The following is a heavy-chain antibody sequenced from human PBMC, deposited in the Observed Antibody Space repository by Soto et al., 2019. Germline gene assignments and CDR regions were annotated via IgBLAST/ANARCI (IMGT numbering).Heavy chain of an antibody. CDR1: GGTFSSYA. CDR3: ARVVGIVLVPAAMPKNWFDP. J-gene: IGHJ5*02. Sequence: QVQLVQSGAEVKKPGSSVKVSCKASGGTFSSYAISWVRQAPGQGLEWMGGIIPIFGTANYAQKFQGRVTITADESTSTAYMELSSLRSEDTAVYYCARVVGIVLVPAAMPKNWFDPWGQGTLVTVSS. V-gene: IGHV1-69*12. D-gene: IGHD2-2*01. CDR2: IIPIFGTA.